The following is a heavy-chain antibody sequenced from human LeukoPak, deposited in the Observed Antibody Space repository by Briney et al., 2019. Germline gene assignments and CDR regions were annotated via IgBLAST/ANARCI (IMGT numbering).Heavy chain of an antibody. V-gene: IGHV3-21*01. CDR3: ARDRGLYDSSGYYYLDY. CDR1: GFTFSSYS. Sequence: GGSLRLSCAASGFTFSSYSMNWVRQAPGKGLEWVSSISSGSSYIYYADSVKGRFTISRDNAKNSLYLRMNSLRAEDTAVYYCARDRGLYDSSGYYYLDYWGQGTLVTVSS. J-gene: IGHJ4*02. D-gene: IGHD3-22*01. CDR2: ISSGSSYI.